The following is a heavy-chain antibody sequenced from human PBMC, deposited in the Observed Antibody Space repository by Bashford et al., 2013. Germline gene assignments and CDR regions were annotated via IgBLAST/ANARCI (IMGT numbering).Heavy chain of an antibody. CDR1: DTPSRDYY. V-gene: IGHV1-2*02. J-gene: IGHJ3*01. Sequence: VKVRPARLLDTPSRDYYLLTGCGHGSSDKDLEWMGWXNLTLNHVVPQSNAEXFQGRVTMTRDTSISTAYMELSSLRSDDTAVYFCARDGPVVGVWNAFDVWGQGTVVTVSS. D-gene: IGHD1-26*01. CDR2: XNLTLNHVVP. CDR3: ARDGPVVGVWNAFDV.